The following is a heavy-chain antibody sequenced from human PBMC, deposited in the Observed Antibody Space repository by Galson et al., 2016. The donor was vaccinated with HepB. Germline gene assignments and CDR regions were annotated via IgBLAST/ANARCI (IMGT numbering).Heavy chain of an antibody. D-gene: IGHD2-15*01. Sequence: SLRLSCAASGFTFSSYNMNWVRQAPGKGLEWVSSIRSSSNAIYYADSVKGRFTISRDNAKNSLYLQMNSRRAEDTAVYYCARGGPLYCRCGSCYSAYYGMDGWGQGTTVTVSS. V-gene: IGHV3-21*06. J-gene: IGHJ6*02. CDR2: IRSSSNAI. CDR1: GFTFSSYN. CDR3: ARGGPLYCRCGSCYSAYYGMDG.